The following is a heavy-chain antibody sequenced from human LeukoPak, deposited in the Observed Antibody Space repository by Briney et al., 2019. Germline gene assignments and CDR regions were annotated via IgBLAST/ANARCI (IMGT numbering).Heavy chain of an antibody. J-gene: IGHJ4*02. V-gene: IGHV3-21*06. D-gene: IGHD1-1*01. CDR3: ARGGELERRSLHYLDY. CDR1: GFTFSSYS. CDR2: MSSSSSSI. Sequence: GGSLRLSCAAPGFTFSSYSMNWVRQAPGKGLEWVSFMSSSSSSIYYADSVKGRFTISRDNAKNSLYLQMNSLRAEDTAVYYCARGGELERRSLHYLDYWGQGTLVTVSS.